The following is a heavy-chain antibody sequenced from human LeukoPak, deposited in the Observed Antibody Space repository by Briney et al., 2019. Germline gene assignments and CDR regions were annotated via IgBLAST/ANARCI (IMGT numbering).Heavy chain of an antibody. CDR1: GGSISSYY. D-gene: IGHD5-18*01. CDR3: ARGRIQLWTYYYYYMDV. V-gene: IGHV4-59*08. J-gene: IGHJ6*03. Sequence: SETLSLTCTVSGGSISSYYWSWIRQPPGKGLEWIGYIYYSGSTNYNPSLKSRVTISVDTSKNQFSLKLSSVTAADTAVYYCARGRIQLWTYYYYYMDVWGKGTTVTISS. CDR2: IYYSGST.